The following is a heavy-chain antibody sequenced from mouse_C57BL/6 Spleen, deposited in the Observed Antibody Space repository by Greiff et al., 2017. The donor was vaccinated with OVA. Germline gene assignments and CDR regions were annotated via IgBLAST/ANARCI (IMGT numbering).Heavy chain of an antibody. D-gene: IGHD1-1*01. Sequence: QVQLQQSGAELVKPGASVKLSCKASGYTFTSYWMQWVKQRPGQGLEWIGEIDPSDSYTNYNQKFKGKATLTVDTSSSTAYMQLSSLTSEDSAVYYCARRDTTVVARYFDVWGTGTTVTVSS. J-gene: IGHJ1*03. CDR3: ARRDTTVVARYFDV. CDR2: IDPSDSYT. CDR1: GYTFTSYW. V-gene: IGHV1-50*01.